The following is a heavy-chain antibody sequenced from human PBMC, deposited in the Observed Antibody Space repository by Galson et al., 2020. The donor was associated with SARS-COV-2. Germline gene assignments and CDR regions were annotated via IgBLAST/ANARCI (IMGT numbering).Heavy chain of an antibody. CDR3: ARGVHYYESNLYNWFDP. J-gene: IGHJ5*02. D-gene: IGHD3-22*01. CDR1: GFTFSSYG. V-gene: IGHV3-33*01. Sequence: SLRLSCAASGFTFSSYGMHWVRPDPGKGLEWVAVIWYDGSNKYYAESVKCRFTISRDNSKNTVYLQMNSLRAEDTAVYYCARGVHYYESNLYNWFDPWGQGTLVTVSS. CDR2: IWYDGSNK.